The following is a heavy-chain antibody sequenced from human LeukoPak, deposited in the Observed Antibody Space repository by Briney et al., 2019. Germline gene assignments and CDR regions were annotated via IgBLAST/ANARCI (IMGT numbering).Heavy chain of an antibody. V-gene: IGHV3-66*01. CDR3: ARDKACTNGVCYGYFDY. J-gene: IGHJ4*02. D-gene: IGHD2-8*01. CDR1: GFTVNSNY. CDR2: IYSGGTT. Sequence: PGGSLRLSCAASGFTVNSNYMTWVRQAPGKGLEWVSVIYSGGTTYYADSVKGRFTISSDNSKNTLYLQMNSLRAEDTAVYYCARDKACTNGVCYGYFDYWGQGTLVTVSS.